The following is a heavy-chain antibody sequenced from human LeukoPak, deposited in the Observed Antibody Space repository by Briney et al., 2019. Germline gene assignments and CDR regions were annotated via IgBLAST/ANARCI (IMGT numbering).Heavy chain of an antibody. Sequence: GGSLRLSCAASGFTFSSYAMHWVRQAPGKGLEWVAVISYDGSNKYYADSVKGRFTISRDNSKNTLYLQMNSLRAEDTAVYYCARGYYGSGKNYVMDVGGKGPTVTVSS. CDR1: GFTFSSYA. D-gene: IGHD3-10*01. V-gene: IGHV3-30*04. CDR2: ISYDGSNK. J-gene: IGHJ6*04. CDR3: ARGYYGSGKNYVMDV.